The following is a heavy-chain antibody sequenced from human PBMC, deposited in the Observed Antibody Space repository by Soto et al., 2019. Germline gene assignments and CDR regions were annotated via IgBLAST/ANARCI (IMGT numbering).Heavy chain of an antibody. Sequence: GGSLRLSCAASGFTFDDYAMHWVRQAPGKGLEWVSGISWNSGSIGYADSVKGRFTISRDNAKNSLYLQMNSLRAEDTALYYCAKGSIVATYDAFDIWGQGTMVTVSS. CDR3: AKGSIVATYDAFDI. CDR1: GFTFDDYA. CDR2: ISWNSGSI. V-gene: IGHV3-9*01. D-gene: IGHD5-12*01. J-gene: IGHJ3*02.